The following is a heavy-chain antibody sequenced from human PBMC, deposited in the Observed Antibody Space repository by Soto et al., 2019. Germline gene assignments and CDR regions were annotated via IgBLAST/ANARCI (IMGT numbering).Heavy chain of an antibody. CDR2: IIPIFRTA. Sequence: QVQLVQSGAEVKKPGSSVKVSCKASGGTFSSYAISWVRQAPGQGLEWMGGIIPIFRTADYAQKFQGRVTITAEDSTITACMELSSLRSEDTAVYYCASVETQRYYYGMDVWGQGTTVTVSS. CDR3: ASVETQRYYYGMDV. D-gene: IGHD2-15*01. CDR1: GGTFSSYA. J-gene: IGHJ6*02. V-gene: IGHV1-69*12.